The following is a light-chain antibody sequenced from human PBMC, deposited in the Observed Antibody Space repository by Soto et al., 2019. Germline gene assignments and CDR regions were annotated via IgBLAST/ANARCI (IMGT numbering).Light chain of an antibody. V-gene: IGLV4-69*01. CDR2: LNNDGSH. J-gene: IGLJ2*01. Sequence: QSVLTQSPSASASLGASVKLTCTLSSGHSSYAIAWHQKQPGKGPRYLMDLNNDGSHTKGDGIPDRFSGSSSGAERYLIISSLQSEDEADYYCQTWGTGFQVFGGGTNSPS. CDR1: SGHSSYA. CDR3: QTWGTGFQV.